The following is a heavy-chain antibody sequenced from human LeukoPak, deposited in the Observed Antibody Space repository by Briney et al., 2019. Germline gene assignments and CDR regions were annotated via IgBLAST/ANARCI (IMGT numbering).Heavy chain of an antibody. CDR1: GFTFSSYA. D-gene: IGHD3-3*01. Sequence: PGGSLRLSCAASGFTFSSYAMSWVRQAPGKGLEWVSAISGSGGSTYYADSVKGRFTISRDNSKNTLYLQMNSLRAEDTAVYYCAKPRRFLEWLPNGNFDYWGQGTLVTVSS. CDR3: AKPRRFLEWLPNGNFDY. V-gene: IGHV3-23*01. CDR2: ISGSGGST. J-gene: IGHJ4*02.